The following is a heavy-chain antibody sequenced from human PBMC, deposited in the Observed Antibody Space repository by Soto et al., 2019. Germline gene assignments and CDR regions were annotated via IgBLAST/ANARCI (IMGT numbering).Heavy chain of an antibody. V-gene: IGHV1-69*13. J-gene: IGHJ5*01. Sequence: ASVKVSCKASGGTFSSYAISWVRQAPGQGLEWMGGIIPIFGTANYAQKFQGRVTITADESTSTAYMELSSLRSEDTAVYYCARENAAPFGSWQANWFDSWGQGTLVTVSS. CDR1: GGTFSSYA. CDR3: ARENAAPFGSWQANWFDS. CDR2: IIPIFGTA. D-gene: IGHD6-13*01.